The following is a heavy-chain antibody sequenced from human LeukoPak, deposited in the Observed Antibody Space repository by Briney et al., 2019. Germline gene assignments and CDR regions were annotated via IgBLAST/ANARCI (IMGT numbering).Heavy chain of an antibody. CDR3: ARDSGAFNSEPTFDY. CDR2: IWYDGSNK. J-gene: IGHJ4*02. D-gene: IGHD1-1*01. V-gene: IGHV3-33*01. CDR1: GFTFSNYG. Sequence: GGSLRLSCAASGFTFSNYGMHWVRQAPGKGLEWVAVIWYDGSNKYYADSVKGRFTISRDNAKNSLYLQMNSLRAEDTAVYYCARDSGAFNSEPTFDYWGQGTLVTVSS.